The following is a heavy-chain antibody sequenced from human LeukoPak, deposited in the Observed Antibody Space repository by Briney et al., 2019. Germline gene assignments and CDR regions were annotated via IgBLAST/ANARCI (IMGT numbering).Heavy chain of an antibody. CDR2: IYTSGST. J-gene: IGHJ3*02. CDR3: AREGLVAAVDAFDI. D-gene: IGHD2-15*01. CDR1: GGSISSYY. Sequence: PSETLSLTCTVSGGSISSYYWSWIRQPAGKGLEWIGRIYTSGSTNYNPSLKSRVTMSVDTSKNQFSLKLSSVTAADTAVYYCAREGLVAAVDAFDIWGQGTMVTVSS. V-gene: IGHV4-4*07.